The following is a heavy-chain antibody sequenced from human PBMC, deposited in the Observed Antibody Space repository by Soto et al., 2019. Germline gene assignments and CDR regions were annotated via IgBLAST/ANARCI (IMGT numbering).Heavy chain of an antibody. Sequence: QVQLVQSGAEVNKPGSSVKVSCKASGGTFSSYAISWVRKAPGHGMEWMGGIIPIFGTANDAQKFQGRVTITSAESTGTGYLVLRRLRSEDPPVYYCARGAVCDYFWGSYRFWGQRTLVTVSS. D-gene: IGHD3-16*02. V-gene: IGHV1-69*01. J-gene: IGHJ4*02. CDR2: IIPIFGTA. CDR3: ARGAVCDYFWGSYRF. CDR1: GGTFSSYA.